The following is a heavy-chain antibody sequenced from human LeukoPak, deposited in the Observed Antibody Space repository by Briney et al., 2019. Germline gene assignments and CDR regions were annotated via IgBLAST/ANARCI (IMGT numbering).Heavy chain of an antibody. D-gene: IGHD6-19*01. CDR1: GGSFNGYY. Sequence: SETLSLTCAVYGGSFNGYYWSWIRQPPGKGLEWIGEINHSGSTNYNPSLKSRVTISVDTSKNQFSLKLSSVTAADTAVYYCARGLRRVAVAGGWFDPWGQGTLVTVSS. J-gene: IGHJ5*02. CDR2: INHSGST. CDR3: ARGLRRVAVAGGWFDP. V-gene: IGHV4-34*01.